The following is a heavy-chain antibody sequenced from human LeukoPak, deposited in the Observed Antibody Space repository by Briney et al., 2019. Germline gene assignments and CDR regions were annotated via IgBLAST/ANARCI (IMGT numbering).Heavy chain of an antibody. CDR2: IYYSGST. J-gene: IGHJ6*02. V-gene: IGHV4-39*01. CDR3: ARQGYNWNYPRTGYYYYYGMDV. CDR1: GFTFSSYA. D-gene: IGHD1-7*01. Sequence: GSLRLSCAASGFTFSSYAMSWVRQAPGKGLEWIGSIYYSGSTYYNPSLKSRVTISVDTSKNQFSLKPSSVTAADTAVYYCARQGYNWNYPRTGYYYYYGMDVWGQGTTVTVSS.